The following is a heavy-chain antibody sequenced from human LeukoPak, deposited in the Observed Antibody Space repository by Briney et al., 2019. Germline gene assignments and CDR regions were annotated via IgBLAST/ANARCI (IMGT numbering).Heavy chain of an antibody. V-gene: IGHV3-48*01. J-gene: IGHJ4*02. D-gene: IGHD1-26*01. Sequence: GGSLRLSWAASAFTFSDYSMNWVRQALGKGLEWVSYISGRGSTIYYADSVKGRFTISRDNAKNSMYLQMNSLRAEDTAVYYCARDRIKSGSYYFDYWGQGTLVTVSS. CDR2: ISGRGSTI. CDR3: ARDRIKSGSYYFDY. CDR1: AFTFSDYS.